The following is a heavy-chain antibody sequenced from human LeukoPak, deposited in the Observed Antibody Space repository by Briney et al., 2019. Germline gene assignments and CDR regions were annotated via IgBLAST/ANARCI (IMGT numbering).Heavy chain of an antibody. V-gene: IGHV3-48*01. D-gene: IGHD5-24*01. J-gene: IGHJ6*02. CDR1: GFTFSSYS. CDR2: ISSSSSTI. CDR3: ARGRDGYNYYYYGMDV. Sequence: GGSLRLSCAASGFTFSSYSMNWVRQAPGKGLEWVSYISSSSSTIYYADSVKGRFTISRDNAKNSLYLQMNSLRAEDTAVYYCARGRDGYNYYYYGMDVWGQGTTVTVSS.